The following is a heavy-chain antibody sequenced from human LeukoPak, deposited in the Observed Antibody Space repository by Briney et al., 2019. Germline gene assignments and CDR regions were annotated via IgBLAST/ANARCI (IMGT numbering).Heavy chain of an antibody. CDR3: ARGYSPYPFDY. CDR1: GVSISSGDYY. Sequence: SETLSLTCTVSGVSISSGDYYWSWIRQPPGNGLEWIGYIFSSGSTYYNPSLKSRVTISVDTSKNQFSLKLTSVTAADTAVYYCARGYSPYPFDYWGQGTLVTVSS. CDR2: IFSSGST. V-gene: IGHV4-30-4*08. J-gene: IGHJ4*02. D-gene: IGHD2-15*01.